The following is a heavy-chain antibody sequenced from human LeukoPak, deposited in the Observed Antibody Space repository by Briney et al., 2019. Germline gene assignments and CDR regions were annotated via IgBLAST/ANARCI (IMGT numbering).Heavy chain of an antibody. Sequence: ASVKVSCKASRYTFTGYYMHWVRQAPGQGLEWMGWINPNSGGTNYAQKFQGRVTMTRDTSISTAYMELSRLRSDDTAVYYCAREAQYYYDSSGYYIFDYWGQGTLVTVSS. CDR2: INPNSGGT. CDR3: AREAQYYYDSSGYYIFDY. D-gene: IGHD3-22*01. J-gene: IGHJ4*02. V-gene: IGHV1-2*02. CDR1: RYTFTGYY.